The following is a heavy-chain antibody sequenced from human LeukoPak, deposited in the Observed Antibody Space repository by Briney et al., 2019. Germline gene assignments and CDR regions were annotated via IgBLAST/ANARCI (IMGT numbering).Heavy chain of an antibody. D-gene: IGHD6-19*01. CDR2: IYYSGST. J-gene: IGHJ4*02. Sequence: KPSETLSLTCTVSGGSISSYYWSWIRQPLGKGLEWIGYIYYSGSTNYNPSLKSRVTISVDTSKNQFSLKLSSVTAADTAVYYCARGWAHDLAVAGLPFDYWGQGTLVTVSS. CDR1: GGSISSYY. CDR3: ARGWAHDLAVAGLPFDY. V-gene: IGHV4-59*01.